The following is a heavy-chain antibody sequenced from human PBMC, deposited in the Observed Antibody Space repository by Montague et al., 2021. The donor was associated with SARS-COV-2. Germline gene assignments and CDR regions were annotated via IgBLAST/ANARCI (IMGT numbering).Heavy chain of an antibody. CDR2: IKPDGTST. D-gene: IGHD3-10*01. V-gene: IGHV3-74*01. CDR1: GFTFRSYW. CDR3: VRPLWFGDSDYFFDS. Sequence: XLRLSCAASGFTFRSYWMHWVRQVPGRGPIWVSRIKPDGTSTNYAASVKGRFTISRDNAKNTLSLQLNNLRAEDTAVYYCVRPLWFGDSDYFFDSWGQGTLVTVSS. J-gene: IGHJ4*02.